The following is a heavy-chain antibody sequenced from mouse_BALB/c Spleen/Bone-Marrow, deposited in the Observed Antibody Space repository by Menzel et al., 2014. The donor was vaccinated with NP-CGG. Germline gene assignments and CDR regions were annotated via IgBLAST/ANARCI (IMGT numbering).Heavy chain of an antibody. CDR2: FYPGSGSI. Sequence: VQLQQSGAELVKPGASVKLSCTASGYTFTEYIIHWVKQSPGQGLEWIGWFYPGSGSIKYNEKFKDKATLTADKSSSTVYMELSRLTSEDSAVYFCARHDKANYGNYAMDYWGQGTSVTVSS. CDR1: GYTFTEYI. CDR3: ARHDKANYGNYAMDY. D-gene: IGHD1-1*01. V-gene: IGHV1-62-2*01. J-gene: IGHJ4*01.